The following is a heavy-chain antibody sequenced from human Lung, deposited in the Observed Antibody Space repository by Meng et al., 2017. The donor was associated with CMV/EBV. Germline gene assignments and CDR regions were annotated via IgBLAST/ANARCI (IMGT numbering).Heavy chain of an antibody. D-gene: IGHD3-10*01. CDR1: GGSLSGYY. CDR2: ITHSGST. CDR3: ARGGREETYGPNFDS. J-gene: IGHJ4*02. Sequence: GSLRLXCAVYGGSLSGYYWSWIRQPPGKGLEWIGEITHSGSTKYNPSLKSRVTISVDTSNNQFALNVKSVTAADMGVYYCARGGREETYGPNFDSWDQGTXVTVSS. V-gene: IGHV4-34*01.